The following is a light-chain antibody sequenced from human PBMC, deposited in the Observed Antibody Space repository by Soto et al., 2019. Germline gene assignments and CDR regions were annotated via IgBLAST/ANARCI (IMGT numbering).Light chain of an antibody. J-gene: IGKJ1*01. Sequence: EIVLTQSPGTLSLSPGERATLSCRASRSLNSNYLAWYQQKPGQAPRLLIYGASSRATGIPDRFSGGGSGTDFTLTISRLEPEDFAVYYCQRYGGSPGTFGQGTKVDIK. CDR3: QRYGGSPGT. V-gene: IGKV3-20*01. CDR1: RSLNSNY. CDR2: GAS.